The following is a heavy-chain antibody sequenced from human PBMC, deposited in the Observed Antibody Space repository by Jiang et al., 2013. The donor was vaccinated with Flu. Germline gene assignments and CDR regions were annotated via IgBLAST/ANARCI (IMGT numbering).Heavy chain of an antibody. D-gene: IGHD6-19*01. V-gene: IGHV1-18*04. J-gene: IGHJ5*02. CDR1: GYTFTDYY. CDR2: ISAYNGNT. Sequence: GAEVKKPGATVKISCKVSGYTFTDYYMHWVQQAPGQGLEWMGWISAYNGNTNYAQKLQGRVTMTTDTSTSTAYMELRSLRSDDTAVYYCARDVIAVAGTAGSRNFFDPWGQGTLVTVSS. CDR3: ARDVIAVAGTAGSRNFFDP.